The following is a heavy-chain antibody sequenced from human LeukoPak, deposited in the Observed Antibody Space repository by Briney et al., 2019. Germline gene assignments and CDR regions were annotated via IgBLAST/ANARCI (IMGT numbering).Heavy chain of an antibody. Sequence: SVKVSCKASGGTFISYAISWVRQAPGQGLEWLGGIIPIFGTANYAQKLQGRVTMTTDTSTSTAYMELRSLRSDDTAVYYCAREAVLDPVTGLRVHFDYWGQGALVTVSS. CDR2: IIPIFGTA. D-gene: IGHD5/OR15-5a*01. CDR1: GGTFISYA. CDR3: AREAVLDPVTGLRVHFDY. J-gene: IGHJ4*02. V-gene: IGHV1-69*05.